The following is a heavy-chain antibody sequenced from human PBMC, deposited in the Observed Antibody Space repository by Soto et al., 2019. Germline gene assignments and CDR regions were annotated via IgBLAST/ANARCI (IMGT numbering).Heavy chain of an antibody. J-gene: IGHJ5*02. CDR3: ARGDRYSGSFSDYFDP. D-gene: IGHD1-26*01. CDR2: IYESGRT. V-gene: IGHV4-30-2*01. CDR1: GASISTGGYS. Sequence: SETLSLTCIVSGASISTGGYSWSWIRQPPGKGPEWIGYIYESGRTYYKPSLKSRASISMDKSRNPFSVRLTSVTAADTAVYFCARGDRYSGSFSDYFDPWGQGTLVTV.